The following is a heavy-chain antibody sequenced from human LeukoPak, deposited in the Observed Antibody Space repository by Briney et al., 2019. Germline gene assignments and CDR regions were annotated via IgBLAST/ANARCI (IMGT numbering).Heavy chain of an antibody. Sequence: ASQTLSLTCTVSGGSISSGSYYWSWIRQSAGKGLEWIGHIHTTGSTNCNPSLKSRVTTSLDTSKNQFSLKLNSVTAADTAVYYCARCTSTSCYNFDYWGQGSLVTVSS. D-gene: IGHD2-2*02. V-gene: IGHV4-61*09. CDR1: GGSISSGSYY. J-gene: IGHJ4*02. CDR2: IHTTGST. CDR3: ARCTSTSCYNFDY.